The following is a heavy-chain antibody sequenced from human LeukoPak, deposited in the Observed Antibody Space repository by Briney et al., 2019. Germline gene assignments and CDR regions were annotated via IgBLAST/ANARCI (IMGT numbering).Heavy chain of an antibody. CDR2: IKQDGSEK. Sequence: GGSLRLSCAASGFTFSTYWMTWVRQAPGKGLEWVGNIKQDGSEKNYVDSVKGRFTISRDNAKNSLYLQMNSLRAEDTAVYYCARDSFGDYECLADYWGQGTLVTVSS. D-gene: IGHD4-17*01. J-gene: IGHJ4*02. CDR1: GFTFSTYW. V-gene: IGHV3-7*01. CDR3: ARDSFGDYECLADY.